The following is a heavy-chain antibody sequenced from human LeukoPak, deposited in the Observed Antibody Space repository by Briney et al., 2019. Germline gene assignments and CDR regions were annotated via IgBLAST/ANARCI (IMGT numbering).Heavy chain of an antibody. V-gene: IGHV4-39*07. CDR3: ARLYTDFWSGYYVDYYYYMDV. D-gene: IGHD3-3*01. Sequence: PWETLSLTCTVLGASISTSSYYWGWMRQPPGKGLEWIGSIYYSGSTYYNPSLKSPATISVDTSKNQFSLKMSCVTAADTAVYYCARLYTDFWSGYYVDYYYYMDVWGKGTTVTVS. J-gene: IGHJ6*03. CDR1: GASISTSSYY. CDR2: IYYSGST.